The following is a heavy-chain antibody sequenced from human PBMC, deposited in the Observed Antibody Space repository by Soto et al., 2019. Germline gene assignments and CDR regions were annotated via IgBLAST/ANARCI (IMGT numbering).Heavy chain of an antibody. CDR3: ASDRSSGWDQGYGMDV. CDR2: IYYSGST. D-gene: IGHD6-19*01. J-gene: IGHJ6*02. CDR1: GGSINSGGYY. V-gene: IGHV4-61*08. Sequence: SLSLTCTVSGGSINSGGYYWTWIRQPPGKGLEWIGYIYYSGSTSYNPSLKSRVTISVDTSKNQFSLKLRSVTAADTAVYYCASDRSSGWDQGYGMDVWGQGATVTVSS.